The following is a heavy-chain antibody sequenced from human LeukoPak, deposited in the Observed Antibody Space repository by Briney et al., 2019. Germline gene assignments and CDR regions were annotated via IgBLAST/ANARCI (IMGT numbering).Heavy chain of an antibody. CDR3: ARNYYGSGRYYNSNY. Sequence: SGPTLVNPTQTLTLTCTFSGFSLSTSGMCVSWIRQPPGKALEWLARIDWDDDKYYSTSLKTRLTISKDTSKNQVVLTMTNMDPVDTATFYCARNYYGSGRYYNSNYWGQGTLVTVSS. D-gene: IGHD3-10*01. J-gene: IGHJ4*02. CDR1: GFSLSTSGMC. V-gene: IGHV2-70*11. CDR2: IDWDDDK.